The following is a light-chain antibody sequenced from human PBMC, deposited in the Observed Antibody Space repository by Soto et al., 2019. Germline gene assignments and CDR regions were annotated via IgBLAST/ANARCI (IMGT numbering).Light chain of an antibody. CDR3: GSWDSSLSAYV. V-gene: IGLV1-51*01. CDR1: SSNIGGNS. CDR2: DDN. J-gene: IGLJ1*01. Sequence: SVLTQPPSVSAAPGQRVTISCSGSSSNIGGNSVSWYQQLPGTAPKLLIYDDNKRPSGIPDRFSGSKSGTSATLGITGFQTGDEADYYCGSWDSSLSAYVFGTGTKV.